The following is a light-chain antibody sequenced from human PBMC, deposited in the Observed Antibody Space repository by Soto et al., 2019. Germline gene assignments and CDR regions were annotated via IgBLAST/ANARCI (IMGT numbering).Light chain of an antibody. CDR3: RQLRSYPST. V-gene: IGKV1-5*01. CDR1: QSISTC. CDR2: DAS. Sequence: DIQMTQSPSTLSASVGDRVTITCGASQSISTCLAWYQKKQGKAPKLLICDASTLYSGVPSRLRGSGYGTDLTLTISGMQPEDFEAYYCRQLRSYPSTFGGGTKVDI. J-gene: IGKJ4*01.